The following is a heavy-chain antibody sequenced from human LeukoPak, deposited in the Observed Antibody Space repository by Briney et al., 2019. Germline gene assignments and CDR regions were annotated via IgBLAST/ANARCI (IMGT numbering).Heavy chain of an antibody. V-gene: IGHV1-58*02. J-gene: IGHJ4*02. CDR1: RFTFPSSA. D-gene: IGHD3-3*01. CDR2: IVVGSGNT. CDR3: AAGTYYDSDPFPYYFDY. Sequence: SVKVSCKPSRFTFPSSAMQWVGQAPGQRVEGIGWIVVGSGNTNYAQKFQERVTITRDMSTSTAYMELSSLRSEDTAVYYCAAGTYYDSDPFPYYFDYWGQGTLVTVSS.